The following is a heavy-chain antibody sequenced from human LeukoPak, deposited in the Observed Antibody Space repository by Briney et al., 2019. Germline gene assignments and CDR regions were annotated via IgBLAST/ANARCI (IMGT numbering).Heavy chain of an antibody. CDR3: TTEGEYYYGSGNLYYFDY. D-gene: IGHD3-10*01. CDR2: IKSKTDGGTT. CDR1: GFTFSNAW. Sequence: GGSLRLSCAASGFTFSNAWMSWVRQAPGKGLEWVGRIKSKTDGGTTDYAAPVKGRFTISRDDSKNTLYLQMNSLKTEDTAVYYCTTEGEYYYGSGNLYYFDYWGQGTLVTVSS. J-gene: IGHJ4*02. V-gene: IGHV3-15*01.